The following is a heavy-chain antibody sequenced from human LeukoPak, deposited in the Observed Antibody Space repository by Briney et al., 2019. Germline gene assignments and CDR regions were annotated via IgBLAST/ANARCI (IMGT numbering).Heavy chain of an antibody. CDR3: AKSRSGSSNWALRIFDN. J-gene: IGHJ4*02. V-gene: IGHV3-23*01. D-gene: IGHD6-13*01. CDR1: GFPFGSEA. Sequence: GGSLRLSCTVSGFPFGSEAMSWVRQTPGRGLEWVSSISPAGGTTYYADSVKGRFTISRDNSKNTLYVQMNSLRAEDTAVYYCAKSRSGSSNWALRIFDNWGQGTLVSVSS. CDR2: ISPAGGTT.